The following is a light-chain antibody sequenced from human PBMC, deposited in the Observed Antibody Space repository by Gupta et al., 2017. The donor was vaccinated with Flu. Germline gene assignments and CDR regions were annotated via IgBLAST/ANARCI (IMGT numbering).Light chain of an antibody. CDR2: ENS. V-gene: IGLV6-57*03. CDR1: SGSIGSNY. Sequence: NFMLTQPHSVSQSPGKTVIISCIRSSGSIGSNYVQWYQQRPGSAPNNVIYENSQRPSGVPDRFSGSIDSSSNSASLTISGLKTEDEADYCCQSYYGHVRVFGGGTKLTVL. J-gene: IGLJ2*01. CDR3: QSYYGHVRV.